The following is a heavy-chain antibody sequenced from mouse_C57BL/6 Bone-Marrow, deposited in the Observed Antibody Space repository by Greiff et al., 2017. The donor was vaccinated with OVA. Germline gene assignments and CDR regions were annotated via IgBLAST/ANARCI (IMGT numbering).Heavy chain of an antibody. CDR2: IYPGNSDT. D-gene: IGHD1-1*01. CDR1: GYTFTSYW. Sequence: VQLQQSGTVLARPGASVKMSCKTSGYTFTSYWMHWVKQRPGQGLEWIGAIYPGNSDTSYNQKFKGKAKLTAVTSASTAYVELSSLTNEDSAVYYCTRGITTVVARYFDVWGTGTTVTVSS. CDR3: TRGITTVVARYFDV. V-gene: IGHV1-5*01. J-gene: IGHJ1*03.